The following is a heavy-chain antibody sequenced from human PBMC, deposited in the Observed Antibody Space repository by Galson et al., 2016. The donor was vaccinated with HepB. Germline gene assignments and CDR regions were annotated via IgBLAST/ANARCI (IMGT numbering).Heavy chain of an antibody. D-gene: IGHD3-3*01. CDR3: ARRTGGPMYYDFWSGSSNYYFDY. V-gene: IGHV5-51*03. CDR1: GYSFTSYW. Sequence: QSGAEVKKPGESLKISCKGSGYSFTSYWIGWVRQMPGKGLEWMGIIYPGDSETRYSPSFQGQVTISADKSFSTAYLQWSSLKASDSAMYYCARRTGGPMYYDFWSGSSNYYFDYWGQGTLVTVSS. J-gene: IGHJ4*02. CDR2: IYPGDSET.